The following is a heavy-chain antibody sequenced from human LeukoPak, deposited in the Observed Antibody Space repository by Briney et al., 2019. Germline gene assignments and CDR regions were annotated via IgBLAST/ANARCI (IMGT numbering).Heavy chain of an antibody. J-gene: IGHJ4*02. Sequence: GGTLRLSCAASGFTFSSYGMNWVRQAPGKGLEWVSGISGSGGTTYYADSVKGRFTISRDNSKNSLSLQVSSLRAEDTAVYYCAKTNGYYSDWGQGTLVTVSS. V-gene: IGHV3-23*01. CDR3: AKTNGYYSD. CDR2: ISGSGGTT. D-gene: IGHD3-22*01. CDR1: GFTFSSYG.